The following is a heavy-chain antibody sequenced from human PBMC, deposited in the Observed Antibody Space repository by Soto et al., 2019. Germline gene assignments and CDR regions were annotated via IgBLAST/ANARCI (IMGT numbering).Heavy chain of an antibody. D-gene: IGHD2-2*02. CDR3: ARFVRSCSGTTCYTRADV. CDR2: IYSSGST. CDR1: GDSISRGFYY. J-gene: IGHJ6*02. Sequence: KTSETLSLTCTVSGDSISRGFYYWSWIRQHPGKGLEWIGFIYSSGSTNYNPSLKSRVTMSVDTSKNQFSLKLRSVIVADTAVYHCARFVRSCSGTTCYTRADVWGQGTTVTVSS. V-gene: IGHV4-61*01.